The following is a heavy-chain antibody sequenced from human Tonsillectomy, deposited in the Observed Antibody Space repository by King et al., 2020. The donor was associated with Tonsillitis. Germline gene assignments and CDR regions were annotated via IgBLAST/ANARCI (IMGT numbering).Heavy chain of an antibody. CDR2: IYTSGSN. D-gene: IGHD3-3*01. J-gene: IGHJ6*02. Sequence: QLQESGPGLVKPSETLSLTCTVSGGSISSNYWSWIRQPAGKGLEWIGRIYTSGSNNYNPSFKSRVTMSVDTSKNQLSLKLSSVTAADTAVYYCARDVVSFWSGYQDGMDVWGQGTTVTVSS. CDR1: GGSISSNY. V-gene: IGHV4-4*07. CDR3: ARDVVSFWSGYQDGMDV.